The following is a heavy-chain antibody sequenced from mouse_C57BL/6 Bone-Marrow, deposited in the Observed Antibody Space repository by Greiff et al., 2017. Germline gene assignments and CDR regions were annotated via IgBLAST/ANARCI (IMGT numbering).Heavy chain of an antibody. Sequence: EVKLVESGGDLVKPGGSLKLSCAASGFTFSSYGMSWVRQTPDKRLEWVATISSGGSYTYYPDSVKGRFTISRDNAKNTLYLQMSSLKSEDTAMYYCARTPTTVGYAMDYWGQGTSVTVSS. CDR1: GFTFSSYG. V-gene: IGHV5-6*01. CDR2: ISSGGSYT. J-gene: IGHJ4*01. D-gene: IGHD1-1*01. CDR3: ARTPTTVGYAMDY.